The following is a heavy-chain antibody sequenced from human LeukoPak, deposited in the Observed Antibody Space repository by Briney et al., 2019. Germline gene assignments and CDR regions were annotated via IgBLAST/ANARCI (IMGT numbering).Heavy chain of an antibody. D-gene: IGHD2-2*01. CDR1: GYTFTSYG. CDR2: ISAYNGNT. J-gene: IGHJ4*02. CDR3: ARYCSSTSCYAGRHLDY. Sequence: ASVKVSCKASGYTFTSYGISWVRQAPGQGLEWMGWISAYNGNTNYAQKLQGRVTMTTDTPTSTAYMELRSLRSNDTAVYYCARYCSSTSCYAGRHLDYWGQGTLVTVSS. V-gene: IGHV1-18*01.